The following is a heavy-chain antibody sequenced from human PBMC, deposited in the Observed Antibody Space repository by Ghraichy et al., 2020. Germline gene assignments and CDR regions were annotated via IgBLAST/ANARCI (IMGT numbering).Heavy chain of an antibody. J-gene: IGHJ5*02. CDR1: GGSVSSSIYY. Sequence: SETLSLTCTVSGGSVSSSIYYWGWIRQPPGKGLEWIGSIYYSGSTYYNPSLKSRVTISVDTSKNQFSLKLSSVTAAVTAVYYCARLGMTTVSTDNWFDPLGQGTLVTVSS. D-gene: IGHD4-11*01. CDR2: IYYSGST. V-gene: IGHV4-39*01. CDR3: ARLGMTTVSTDNWFDP.